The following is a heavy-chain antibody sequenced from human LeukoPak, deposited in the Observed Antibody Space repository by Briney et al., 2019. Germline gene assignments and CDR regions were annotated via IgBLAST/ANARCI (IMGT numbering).Heavy chain of an antibody. J-gene: IGHJ4*02. CDR1: GFTFTNAW. CDR3: ARAGHYYDSSGPEDY. D-gene: IGHD3-22*01. V-gene: IGHV3-74*01. Sequence: GGSLRLSCAASGFTFTNAWMSWVRQAPGKGLVWVSRINSDGSSTSYADSVKGRFTISRDNAKNTLYLQMNSLRAEDTAVYYCARAGHYYDSSGPEDYWGQGTLVTVSS. CDR2: INSDGSST.